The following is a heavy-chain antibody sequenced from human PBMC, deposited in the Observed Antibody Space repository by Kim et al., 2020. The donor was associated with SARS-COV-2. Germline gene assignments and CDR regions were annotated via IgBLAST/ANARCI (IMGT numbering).Heavy chain of an antibody. D-gene: IGHD6-19*01. CDR1: GFTFSSYG. CDR2: ISYDGSNK. CDR3: AAPGAVAWGY. J-gene: IGHJ4*02. V-gene: IGHV3-30*03. Sequence: GGSLRLSCAASGFTFSSYGMHWVRQAPGKGLEWVAVISYDGSNKYYADSVKGRFTISRDNSKNTLYLQMNSLRAEDTAVYYCAAPGAVAWGYWGQGTLVTVSS.